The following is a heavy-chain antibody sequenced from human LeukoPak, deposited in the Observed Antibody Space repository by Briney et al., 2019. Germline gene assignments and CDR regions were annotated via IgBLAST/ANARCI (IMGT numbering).Heavy chain of an antibody. D-gene: IGHD3-22*01. CDR3: ARLPYDSSGYYPRGAFDI. J-gene: IGHJ3*02. CDR1: GYSFTSYW. Sequence: GESLKISCKGSGYSFTSYWIGWVRQMPGKGLEWMGIIYHGDSDTRYSPSFQGQVTISADKSISTAYLQWSSLKASDTAMYYCARLPYDSSGYYPRGAFDIWGQGTMVTVSS. CDR2: IYHGDSDT. V-gene: IGHV5-51*01.